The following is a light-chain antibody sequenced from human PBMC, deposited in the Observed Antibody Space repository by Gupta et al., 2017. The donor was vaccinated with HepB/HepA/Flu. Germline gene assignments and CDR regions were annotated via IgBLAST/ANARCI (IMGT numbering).Light chain of an antibody. CDR1: SSDVGGYNY. CDR3: SSYTSSSTLKV. J-gene: IGLJ1*01. Sequence: QSSLTQPAAVSGSPGKSITISCTGTSSDVGGYNYVSWYQQHPGKAPKLMIYDVSNRPSGVSNRFSGSKSGNTASLTISGLQAEDEDDYYCSSYTSSSTLKVFGTGTKVTVL. CDR2: DVS. V-gene: IGLV2-14*01.